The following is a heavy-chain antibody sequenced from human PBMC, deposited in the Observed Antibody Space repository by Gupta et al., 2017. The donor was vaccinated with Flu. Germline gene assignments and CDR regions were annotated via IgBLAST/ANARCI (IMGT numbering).Heavy chain of an antibody. D-gene: IGHD2-21*01. V-gene: IGHV3-21*01. J-gene: IGHJ2*01. CDR1: GFTFSSYS. CDR3: ARAWGGDYWYFDL. CDR2: ISSSSSYI. Sequence: QLVESGGGLVKHGGSLRLSCAASGFTFSSYSMNWVRQAPGKGLEWVSSISSSSSYIYYADSVKGRFTISRDNAKNSLYLQMNSLRAEDTAVYYCARAWGGDYWYFDLWGRGTLVTVSS.